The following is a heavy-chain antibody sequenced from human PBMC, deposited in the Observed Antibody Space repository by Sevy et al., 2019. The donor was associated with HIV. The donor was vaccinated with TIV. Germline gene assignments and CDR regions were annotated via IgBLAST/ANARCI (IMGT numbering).Heavy chain of an antibody. V-gene: IGHV4-39*01. CDR3: ASLGDSSGWSFDP. CDR1: GGSISSSSYY. J-gene: IGHJ5*02. CDR2: IYYSGST. Sequence: SETLSLTCTVSGGSISSSSYYWGWIRQPPGKGLEWIGSIYYSGSTYYNPSLKSRVTISVDTSKNQFSLKLSSVTAADTAVYYCASLGDSSGWSFDPWGQGTLVTVSS. D-gene: IGHD6-19*01.